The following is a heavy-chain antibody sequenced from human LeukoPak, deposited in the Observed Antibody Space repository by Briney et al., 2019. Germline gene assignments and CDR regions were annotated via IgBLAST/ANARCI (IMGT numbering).Heavy chain of an antibody. CDR2: IYHSGST. Sequence: SETLSLTCTVSGYSISSGYYWGWIRQPPGKGLEWIGSIYHSGSTYYNPSLKSRVTISVDTSKNHFSLKLSSVTAADTAVYYCARSVWFGELKSLDYWGQGTLVTVSS. J-gene: IGHJ4*02. V-gene: IGHV4-38-2*02. CDR1: GYSISSGYY. CDR3: ARSVWFGELKSLDY. D-gene: IGHD3-10*01.